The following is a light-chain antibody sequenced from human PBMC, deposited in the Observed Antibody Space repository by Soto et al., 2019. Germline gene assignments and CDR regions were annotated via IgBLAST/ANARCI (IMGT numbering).Light chain of an antibody. V-gene: IGLV2-14*01. CDR3: SSYAGAYTLV. J-gene: IGLJ1*01. CDR1: SSDVGAYNY. Sequence: QSALAQPASVSGSPGQSIAISCTGTSSDVGAYNYVSWYQQHPGKAPKLLVHEVSDRHLGVSDRFSGSKSGNTASLTISGLQAEDEADYYCSSYAGAYTLVFGTGTKLTVL. CDR2: EVS.